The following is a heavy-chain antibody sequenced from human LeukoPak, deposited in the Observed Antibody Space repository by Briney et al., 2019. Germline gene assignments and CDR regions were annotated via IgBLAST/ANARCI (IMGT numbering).Heavy chain of an antibody. CDR2: ISAYNGNT. D-gene: IGHD3-10*01. Sequence: ASVKVSCKASGYTFTSYGISWVRQAPGQGLEWMGWISAYNGNTNYAQKLQGRVTMTTDTSTSTAYVELRSLRSDDTAVYYCARDLRDGSGSHIADWGQGTLVTVSS. J-gene: IGHJ4*02. CDR3: ARDLRDGSGSHIAD. V-gene: IGHV1-18*01. CDR1: GYTFTSYG.